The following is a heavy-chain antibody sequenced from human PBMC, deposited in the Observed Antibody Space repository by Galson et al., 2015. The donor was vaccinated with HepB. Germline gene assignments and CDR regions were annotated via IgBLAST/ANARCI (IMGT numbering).Heavy chain of an antibody. D-gene: IGHD1-1*01. CDR2: ISYDGSNK. CDR1: GFTFRSYA. CDR3: ARGWKGVFDY. J-gene: IGHJ4*02. V-gene: IGHV3-30-3*01. Sequence: SLRLSCAASGFTFRSYALHWVRQAPGKGLEWVAVISYDGSNKYYADSVKGRFTISRDNSKNTLYLQMNSLRAEDTAVYYCARGWKGVFDYWGQGTLVTVSS.